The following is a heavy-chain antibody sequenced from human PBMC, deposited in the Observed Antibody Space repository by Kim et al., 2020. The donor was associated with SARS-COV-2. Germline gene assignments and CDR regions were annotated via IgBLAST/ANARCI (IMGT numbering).Heavy chain of an antibody. V-gene: IGHV4-59*08. Sequence: SETLSLTCTVSGGSISSYYWSWIRQPPGKGLEWIGYIYYSGSTNYNPSLKSRVTISVDTSKNQFSLKLSSVTAADTAVYYCARQQIGYCSGGSCTDYWGREPWSPSPQ. CDR1: GGSISSYY. J-gene: IGHJ4*02. CDR3: ARQQIGYCSGGSCTDY. CDR2: IYYSGST. D-gene: IGHD2-15*01.